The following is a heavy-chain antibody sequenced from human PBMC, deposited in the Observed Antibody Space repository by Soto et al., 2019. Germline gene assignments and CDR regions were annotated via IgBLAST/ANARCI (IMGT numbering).Heavy chain of an antibody. D-gene: IGHD3-22*01. J-gene: IGHJ4*02. CDR2: IIPIFGTA. Sequence: SVKVSCKASGGTFSSYAISWVRQAPGQGLEWMGGIIPIFGTANYAQKFQGRVTITADESTSTAYMELSSLRSEDTAVYYCARGGHGGYYYAHWGQGTLVTVSS. V-gene: IGHV1-69*13. CDR1: GGTFSSYA. CDR3: ARGGHGGYYYAH.